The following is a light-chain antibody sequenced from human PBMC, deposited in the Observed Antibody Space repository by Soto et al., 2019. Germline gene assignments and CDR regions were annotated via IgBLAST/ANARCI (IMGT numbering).Light chain of an antibody. CDR3: QQDGSSAPIT. CDR2: DAS. Sequence: EIVLTQSPGTLSLSPGERATLSCRASQSVSSNYLAWYQQKPGQAPSLLIYDASSRATGIPDRFSGSGSGTDFTLTISRLEPEDFAMYYCQQDGSSAPITFCQGTRLEIE. V-gene: IGKV3-20*01. CDR1: QSVSSNY. J-gene: IGKJ5*01.